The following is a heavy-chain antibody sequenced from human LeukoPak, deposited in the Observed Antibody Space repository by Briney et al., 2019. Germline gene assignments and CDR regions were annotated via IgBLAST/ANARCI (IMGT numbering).Heavy chain of an antibody. Sequence: PSETLSLTCTVSGGSISSTGYYWSWIRQPPGKGLEWIGEINHSGSTNYNPSLKSRVTISVDTSKNQFSLKLSSVTAADTAVYYCARGRVTIFGVVINTYFGYWGQGTLVTVSS. CDR1: GGSISSTGYY. J-gene: IGHJ4*02. CDR2: INHSGST. V-gene: IGHV4-34*01. CDR3: ARGRVTIFGVVINTYFGY. D-gene: IGHD3-3*01.